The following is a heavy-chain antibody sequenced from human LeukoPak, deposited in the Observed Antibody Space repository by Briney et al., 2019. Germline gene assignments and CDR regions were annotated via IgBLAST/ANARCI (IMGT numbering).Heavy chain of an antibody. V-gene: IGHV4-34*01. CDR3: ARGRLGLTYFDY. Sequence: SETLSLTCAVYGGSFSGNYWGWIRQPPGKGLEWIGKINGSGRTNNNPSLKSRVTMSVDTSKNQFSLELSSVTAADTAVYYCARGRLGLTYFDYWGQGTLVTVSS. J-gene: IGHJ4*02. CDR2: INGSGRT. D-gene: IGHD3-16*01. CDR1: GGSFSGNY.